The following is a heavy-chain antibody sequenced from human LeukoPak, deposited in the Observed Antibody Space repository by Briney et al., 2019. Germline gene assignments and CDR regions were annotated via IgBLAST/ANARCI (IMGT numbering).Heavy chain of an antibody. CDR1: XYTFSNYA. D-gene: IGHD3-22*01. CDR2: IDSGGGST. Sequence: GGSLRLSCVPSXYTFSNYAMSWVRQAPGKGLDWVSSIDSGGGSTYYADSVKGRFTISRDNSKNTLYLQMNSLRAEDTAIYYCASADGTGYRYYWGQGTLVTVSS. V-gene: IGHV3-23*01. J-gene: IGHJ4*02. CDR3: ASADGTGYRYY.